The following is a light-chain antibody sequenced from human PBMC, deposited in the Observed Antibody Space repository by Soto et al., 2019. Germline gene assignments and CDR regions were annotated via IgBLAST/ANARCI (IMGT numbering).Light chain of an antibody. CDR2: RSS. CDR1: QSVSSTS. CDR3: QHYDSSVSYT. J-gene: IGKJ2*01. V-gene: IGKV3-20*01. Sequence: EIVLTQSPGTLSLSPGERATLSCRASQSVSSTSLAWYQQRPGQAPRLLIYRSSSRATGIPDRFSGSGSGTDFTLPINRLEPEDFAVYYCQHYDSSVSYTFGQGTRLEIK.